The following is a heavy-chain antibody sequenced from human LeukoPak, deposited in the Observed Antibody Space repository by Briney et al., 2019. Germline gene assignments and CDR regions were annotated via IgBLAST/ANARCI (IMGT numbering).Heavy chain of an antibody. V-gene: IGHV3-30*01. CDR2: ISYDGSNK. Sequence: GSLRLSCAASGFTFSSYAMHWVRQAPGKGLEWVAVISYDGSNKYYADAVKGRFTIARDNSKNTLYLQMNSLRAEDTAVYYCARADYWGQGTLVTVSS. CDR3: ARADY. CDR1: GFTFSSYA. J-gene: IGHJ4*02.